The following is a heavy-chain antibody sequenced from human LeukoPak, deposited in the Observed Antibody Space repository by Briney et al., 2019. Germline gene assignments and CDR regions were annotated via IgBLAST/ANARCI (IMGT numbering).Heavy chain of an antibody. D-gene: IGHD5/OR15-5a*01. J-gene: IGHJ6*03. CDR1: GFTFSDYN. CDR3: ARDPPLVSGPVYYYYYMDV. Sequence: GGSLRLSCAASGFTFSDYNTNWVRQAPGKGLEGVSSISRSSYYIYYTDSVKGRFTISRDNAKNSLYLQMNSLRAEDTAVYYCARDPPLVSGPVYYYYYMDVWGKGTTVTVSS. V-gene: IGHV3-21*01. CDR2: ISRSSYYI.